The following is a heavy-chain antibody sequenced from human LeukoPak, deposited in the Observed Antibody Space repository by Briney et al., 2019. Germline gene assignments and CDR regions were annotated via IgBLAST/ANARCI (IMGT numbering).Heavy chain of an antibody. CDR2: IIPIFGTA. J-gene: IGHJ6*04. D-gene: IGHD3-10*01. Sequence: GASVKVSCKASGGTFSSYAISWVRQAPGQGLEWMGGIIPIFGTANYAQKFQGRVTITADESTSTAYMELNSLRAEDTAVYYCARDITMVRGVMGHYYYYGMDVWGKGTTVTVSS. CDR3: ARDITMVRGVMGHYYYYGMDV. CDR1: GGTFSSYA. V-gene: IGHV1-69*13.